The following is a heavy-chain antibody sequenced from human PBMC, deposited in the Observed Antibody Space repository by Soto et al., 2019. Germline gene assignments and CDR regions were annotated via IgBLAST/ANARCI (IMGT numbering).Heavy chain of an antibody. V-gene: IGHV1-8*01. CDR3: ARGLAYYDILTGSRYNWFDP. CDR1: GYTYTSYD. J-gene: IGHJ5*02. CDR2: MNPNSGNT. D-gene: IGHD3-9*01. Sequence: ASVKVSCKASGYTYTSYDINWVRQATGQGLEWMGWMNPNSGNTGYAQKFQGRVTMTRNTSISTAYMELSSLRSEDTAVYYCARGLAYYDILTGSRYNWFDPWGQGTLVTVSS.